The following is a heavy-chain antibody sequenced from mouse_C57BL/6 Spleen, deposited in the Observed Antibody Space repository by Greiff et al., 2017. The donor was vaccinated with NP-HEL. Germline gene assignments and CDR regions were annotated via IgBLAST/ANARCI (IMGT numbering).Heavy chain of an antibody. Sequence: EVQLVESGEGLVKPGGSLKLSCAASGFTFSSYAMSWVRQTPEKRLEWVAYISSGGDYIYYADTVKGRFTISRDNARNTLYLQMSSLKSEDTAMYYCTREGTRRITTLVAYFDYWGQGTTLTVSS. CDR3: TREGTRRITTLVAYFDY. CDR2: ISSGGDYI. V-gene: IGHV5-9-1*02. D-gene: IGHD1-1*01. J-gene: IGHJ2*01. CDR1: GFTFSSYA.